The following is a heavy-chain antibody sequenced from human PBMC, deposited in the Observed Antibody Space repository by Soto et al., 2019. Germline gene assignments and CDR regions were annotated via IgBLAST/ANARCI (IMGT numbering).Heavy chain of an antibody. V-gene: IGHV1-69*02. Sequence: QVQLVQSGAEVKKPGSSVKVSCKASGGTFSSYTISWVRQAPGQGLEWMGRIIPILGIANYAQKFQGRVTITADKSTSTAYMELSSLRSEDTAVYYCARGPYGYYGCCDYYGMDVWGQGTTVTVSS. CDR1: GGTFSSYT. CDR3: ARGPYGYYGCCDYYGMDV. J-gene: IGHJ6*02. CDR2: IIPILGIA. D-gene: IGHD4-17*01.